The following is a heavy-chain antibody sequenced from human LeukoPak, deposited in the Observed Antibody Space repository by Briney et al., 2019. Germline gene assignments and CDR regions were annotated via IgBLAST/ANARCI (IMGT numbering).Heavy chain of an antibody. V-gene: IGHV5-51*01. CDR2: IYPGDSDT. Sequence: GESLKISCKASGYSFTSYWIGWVRQMPGKGLEWMGIIYPGDSDTRYSPSFQGQVTISADKSISTAYLQWSSLKASDTAMYYCARLNSMDYYGMDVWGQGTTVTVSS. CDR1: GYSFTSYW. CDR3: ARLNSMDYYGMDV. D-gene: IGHD2/OR15-2a*01. J-gene: IGHJ6*02.